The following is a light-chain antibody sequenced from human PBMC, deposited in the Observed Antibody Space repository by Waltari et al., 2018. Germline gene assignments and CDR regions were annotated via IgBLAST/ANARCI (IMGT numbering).Light chain of an antibody. Sequence: QSALTQPASVPGSPGQSITISCTGTTRDVGGSKYVSCYQQHPGKAPKLMIYEVSNRPSGISNRFSGSKSGNTASLTISGLQAEDESDYYCSSSTTGVVVFGGGTKLTVL. CDR2: EVS. J-gene: IGLJ2*01. CDR3: SSSTTGVVV. CDR1: TRDVGGSKY. V-gene: IGLV2-14*01.